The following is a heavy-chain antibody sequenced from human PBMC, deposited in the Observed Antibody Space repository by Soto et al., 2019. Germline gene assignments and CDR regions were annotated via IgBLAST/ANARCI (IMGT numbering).Heavy chain of an antibody. D-gene: IGHD3-10*01. CDR2: FRSGGDDDTT. CDR3: AKKVNSGSGSQFFDY. V-gene: IGHV3-23*01. CDR1: VFTFSSYS. Sequence: WWSLRLSCSASVFTFSSYSMSWVRQAPGKGLEWVSGFRSGGDDDTTYYADSVRGRFTISRDNSKNTLFLQMNSLRAEDTAIYYCAKKVNSGSGSQFFDYWGQGTLVTVSS. J-gene: IGHJ4*02.